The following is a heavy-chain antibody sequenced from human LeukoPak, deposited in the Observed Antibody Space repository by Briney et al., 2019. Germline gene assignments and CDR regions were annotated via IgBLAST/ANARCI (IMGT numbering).Heavy chain of an antibody. V-gene: IGHV3-23*01. J-gene: IGHJ6*03. Sequence: GGSLRLSCAASGFTFSSYDMTWVRQTPGKGLEWVALISRSGGTTYYVDSVKGRFTISRDNSKNTLYLQMNSLRAEDTAEYYCAKRGGTESFYYFYYMDVWGKGTTVTVSS. CDR3: AKRGGTESFYYFYYMDV. D-gene: IGHD2-15*01. CDR2: ISRSGGTT. CDR1: GFTFSSYD.